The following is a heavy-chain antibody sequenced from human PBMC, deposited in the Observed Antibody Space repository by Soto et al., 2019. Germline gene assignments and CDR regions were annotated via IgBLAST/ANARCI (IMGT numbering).Heavy chain of an antibody. V-gene: IGHV3-23*01. CDR1: GFTFSSYA. Sequence: EVQLLESGGGLVQPGGSLRLSCAASGFTFSSYAMSWVRQAPGKGLEWVSAISGSGGSTYYADSVKGRFTISRDNSKNTLYLQMNTLRAEYTAVYYCAKFLILKAYYHYYRDVWRKGTTVTFSS. CDR3: AKFLILKAYYHYYRDV. J-gene: IGHJ6*03. CDR2: ISGSGGST.